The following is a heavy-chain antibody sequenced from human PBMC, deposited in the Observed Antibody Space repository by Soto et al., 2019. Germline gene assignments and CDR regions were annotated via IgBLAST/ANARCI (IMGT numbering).Heavy chain of an antibody. V-gene: IGHV1-18*01. Sequence: GASVKVSCKASGYTFTSYCISWVRQAPGQGVEWMGWISAYNGNTNYAQKLPGRVTKTTDTSTSTAYMELRSLRSDDTAVYYCAREEVSYDSSGYYYYYYGMDVWGQGTTVTVSS. CDR3: AREEVSYDSSGYYYYYYGMDV. D-gene: IGHD3-22*01. CDR2: ISAYNGNT. CDR1: GYTFTSYC. J-gene: IGHJ6*02.